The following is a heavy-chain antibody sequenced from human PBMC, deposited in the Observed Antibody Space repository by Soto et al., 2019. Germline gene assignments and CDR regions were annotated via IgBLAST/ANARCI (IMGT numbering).Heavy chain of an antibody. CDR3: ARMFKLGGNSNGCVDV. V-gene: IGHV1-46*01. J-gene: IGHJ6*02. CDR1: GYTFTTYY. Sequence: QVHLVQSGAEVKTPGASVKVSCKASGYTFTTYYIHWVRQAPAQGLEWMGLSTIGSGSTNHAQKFKGRVAMSRDTSTTTVYMELSSMRSEHTAVYYCARMFKLGGNSNGCVDVWGQGTTGTVSS. D-gene: IGHD3-22*01. CDR2: STIGSGST.